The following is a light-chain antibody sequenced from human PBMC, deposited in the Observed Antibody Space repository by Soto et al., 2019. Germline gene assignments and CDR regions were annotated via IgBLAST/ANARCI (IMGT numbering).Light chain of an antibody. Sequence: DIQMTQSPSSLSASVGDRVTITCRASQSIANYLNWYQQKPGTAPKLLIFAASSLQSGVPSRLSGSGSGTDFTLTISSLQPEDFATYYCQQYNTYSTFGQGTRLEIK. CDR3: QQYNTYST. CDR2: AAS. CDR1: QSIANY. J-gene: IGKJ5*01. V-gene: IGKV1-39*01.